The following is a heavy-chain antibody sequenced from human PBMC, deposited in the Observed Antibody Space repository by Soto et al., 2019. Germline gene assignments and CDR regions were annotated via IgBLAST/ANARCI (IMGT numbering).Heavy chain of an antibody. CDR3: GRGMAPAPPHH. CDR1: GYTFNNYG. J-gene: IGHJ5*02. D-gene: IGHD3-10*01. CDR2: INAYNGHT. Sequence: GAEVKQPGASVKVSCKASGYTFNNYGITWVRQAPGQGLEWMGWINAYNGHTNYAQKFQDRVAMTTDTSTRTVYMELRSPTPGRPAGVNLGRGMAPAPPHHWGPGTL. V-gene: IGHV1-18*01.